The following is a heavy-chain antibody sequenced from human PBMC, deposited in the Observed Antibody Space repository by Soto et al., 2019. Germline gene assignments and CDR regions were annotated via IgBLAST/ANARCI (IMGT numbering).Heavy chain of an antibody. CDR2: INAGNGNT. V-gene: IGHV1-3*01. J-gene: IGHJ2*01. Sequence: QVQLVQSGAEVKKPGASVKVSCKASGYTFTSYAMHWVRQAPGQRLEWMGWINAGNGNTKYSQKFQGRVTITRDTSASTAYMEMSSLRSEDTAVYYCARVPGYSIGDLWGRGTLVTVSS. D-gene: IGHD2-21*01. CDR3: ARVPGYSIGDL. CDR1: GYTFTSYA.